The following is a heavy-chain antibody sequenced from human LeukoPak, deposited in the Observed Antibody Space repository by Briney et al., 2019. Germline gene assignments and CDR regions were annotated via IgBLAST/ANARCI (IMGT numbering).Heavy chain of an antibody. J-gene: IGHJ3*02. CDR2: INPSGGST. CDR1: GYTFTSYY. V-gene: IGHV1-46*01. D-gene: IGHD2-2*02. Sequence: ASVKVSCKASGYTFTSYYMRWVRQAPGQGLEWMGIINPSGGSTSYAQKFQGRVTMTRDTSTSTVYMEPSSLRSEDTAVYYCARALVPAAIRNDAFDIWGQGTMVTVSS. CDR3: ARALVPAAIRNDAFDI.